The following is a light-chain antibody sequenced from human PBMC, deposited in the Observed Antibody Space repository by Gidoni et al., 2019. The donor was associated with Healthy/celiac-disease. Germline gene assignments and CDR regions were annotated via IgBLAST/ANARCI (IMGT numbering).Light chain of an antibody. CDR3: QKYNSARLT. CDR1: QGISNY. Sequence: DIQMTHSPSSLSASVGDRVTITCSASQGISNYLAWYQQKPGKVPTLLIYAAYTLQSAVPSRFSGSGSGTDFTLTISSLQPEAVATYYCQKYNSARLTFGGGTKVEIK. V-gene: IGKV1-27*01. J-gene: IGKJ4*01. CDR2: AAY.